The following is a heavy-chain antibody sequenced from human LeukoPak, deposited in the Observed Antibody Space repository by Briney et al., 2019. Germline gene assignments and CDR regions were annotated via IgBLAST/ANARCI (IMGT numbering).Heavy chain of an antibody. CDR2: ISASGDVT. V-gene: IGHV3-23*01. CDR3: AKSLFTSATGTGRAFHI. D-gene: IGHD1-1*01. J-gene: IGHJ3*02. Sequence: GGSLRLSCAASRFSFSTYPMGWVRQAPGKGLEWVSGISASGDVTFHADPVKGRFTISRDNSKNTLYLQMTSLRAEDTVEYYCAKSLFTSATGTGRAFHIWGQGTMVTVSS. CDR1: RFSFSTYP.